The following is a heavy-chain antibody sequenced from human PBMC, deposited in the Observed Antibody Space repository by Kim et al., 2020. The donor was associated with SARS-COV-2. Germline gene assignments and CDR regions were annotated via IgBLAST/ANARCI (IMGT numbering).Heavy chain of an antibody. Sequence: ASVKVSCKASGYTFTTYAMCWLRQAPGQVLEFMRWINTNTGNPTYVQAFTGRFAFSVDTSVSTAYLEISSLKVEDTAFYYCARDVYVSGSYPLKHWGQGTLVTVSS. V-gene: IGHV7-4-1*02. D-gene: IGHD3-10*01. J-gene: IGHJ4*02. CDR1: GYTFTTYA. CDR3: ARDVYVSGSYPLKH. CDR2: INTNTGNP.